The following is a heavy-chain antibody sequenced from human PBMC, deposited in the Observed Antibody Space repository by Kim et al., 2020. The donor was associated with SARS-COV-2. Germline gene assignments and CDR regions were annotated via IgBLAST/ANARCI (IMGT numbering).Heavy chain of an antibody. CDR2: FPFSGTT. D-gene: IGHD6-6*01. V-gene: IGHV4-59*08. J-gene: IGHJ6*03. CDR3: ARQSSMATRSKFYYYYYM. CDR1: GGSITGHY. Sequence: SETLSLTCAVSGGSITGHYWSWIRQSPGKGLEWIGSFPFSGTTKYNPSLKGRVTTSLDTSKNLFSLKLKSVTASDTAVYFCARQSSMATRSKFYYYYYM.